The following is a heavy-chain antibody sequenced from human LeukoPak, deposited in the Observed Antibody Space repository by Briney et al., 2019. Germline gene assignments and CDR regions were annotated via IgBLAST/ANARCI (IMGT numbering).Heavy chain of an antibody. J-gene: IGHJ4*02. V-gene: IGHV1-46*01. CDR1: GYTFTTYY. CDR3: ARRYCSGTSCYSPLDY. CDR2: INPSGGST. D-gene: IGHD2-2*01. Sequence: ASVKVSCKASGYTFTTYYMHWVRQAPGQGLEWMGIINPSGGSTSYAQKFQGRVTITRDTSASTAYMELGSLRSEDTAVYYCARRYCSGTSCYSPLDYWGQGTLVTVSS.